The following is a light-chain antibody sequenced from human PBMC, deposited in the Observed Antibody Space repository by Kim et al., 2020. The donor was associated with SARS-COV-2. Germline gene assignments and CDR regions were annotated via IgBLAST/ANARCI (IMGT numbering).Light chain of an antibody. CDR3: QQYDSTPRT. V-gene: IGKV3-20*01. Sequence: SPGERAALSCRASQSVSSNYLAWYQQKPGQAPRLLIYGASSRATGIPDRFSGSGSGTDFTLTISRLGPEDFAVYYGQQYDSTPRTFGQGTKVDIK. CDR1: QSVSSNY. CDR2: GAS. J-gene: IGKJ1*01.